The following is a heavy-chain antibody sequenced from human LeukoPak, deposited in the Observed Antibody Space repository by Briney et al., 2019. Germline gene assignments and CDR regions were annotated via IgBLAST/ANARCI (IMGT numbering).Heavy chain of an antibody. CDR3: ARRYFDY. V-gene: IGHV3-7*03. J-gene: IGHJ4*02. CDR1: GFTFSDYW. CDR2: IKQDGSEK. Sequence: GGSLRLSCAASGFTFSDYWMSWVRQAPGKGLEWVANIKQDGSEKYYVDSVKGRCTISRDSAKDSLYLQMNSLRAEDTAVYYCARRYFDYWGQGTLVTVSS.